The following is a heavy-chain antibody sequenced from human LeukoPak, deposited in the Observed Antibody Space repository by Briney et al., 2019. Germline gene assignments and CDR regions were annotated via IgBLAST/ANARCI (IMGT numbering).Heavy chain of an antibody. CDR2: IYYSGST. J-gene: IGHJ4*02. CDR1: GGSISSYY. V-gene: IGHV4-59*01. D-gene: IGHD3-22*01. CDR3: ARMDYYDSGGFDY. Sequence: SSETLSLTCTVSGGSISSYYWSWIRQPPGKGLEWIGYIYYSGSTNYNPSLKSRVTISVDTSKNQFSLKLSSVTAADTAVYYCARMDYYDSGGFDYWGQGTLVTVSS.